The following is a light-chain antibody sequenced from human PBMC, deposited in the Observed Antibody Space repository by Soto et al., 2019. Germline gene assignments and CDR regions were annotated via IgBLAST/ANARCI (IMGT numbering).Light chain of an antibody. CDR2: KAS. V-gene: IGKV1-5*03. Sequence: DIQMTQSPSTLSASVGDRVTITCRASQSISSWLAWYQQKPGKAPKLLIYKASSLESGVPSRFSGSGSGTEFNLTISSLQPDDFATYYCQQYNSYPWTFGQGTKVEI. CDR1: QSISSW. CDR3: QQYNSYPWT. J-gene: IGKJ1*01.